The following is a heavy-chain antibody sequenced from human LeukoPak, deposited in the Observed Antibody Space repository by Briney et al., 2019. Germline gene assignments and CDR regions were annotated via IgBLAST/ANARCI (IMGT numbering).Heavy chain of an antibody. V-gene: IGHV1-2*02. CDR2: INPNSGGT. D-gene: IGHD6-6*01. CDR3: AGVPRIAARGHNWFDP. J-gene: IGHJ5*02. Sequence: ASVKVSCKASGYTFTGYYMHWVRQAPGQGLEWMGWINPNSGGTNYAQKFQGRVTMTRDTSISTAYMELSRLRSDDTAVYYCAGVPRIAARGHNWFDPWGQGTLVTVSS. CDR1: GYTFTGYY.